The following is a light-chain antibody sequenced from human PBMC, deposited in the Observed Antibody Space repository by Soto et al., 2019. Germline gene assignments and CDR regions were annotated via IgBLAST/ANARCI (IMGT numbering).Light chain of an antibody. V-gene: IGKV3-15*01. CDR1: QSIRST. Sequence: EIVMTQSPATLSVSPGERATLSCMASQSIRSTLAWYQQKPGQAPRLLIYGASTRATGIPARFSGSGSGTEFTLTISSLQSEDFAVYYCQHYNHWLWTFGQGTKVDI. CDR2: GAS. CDR3: QHYNHWLWT. J-gene: IGKJ1*01.